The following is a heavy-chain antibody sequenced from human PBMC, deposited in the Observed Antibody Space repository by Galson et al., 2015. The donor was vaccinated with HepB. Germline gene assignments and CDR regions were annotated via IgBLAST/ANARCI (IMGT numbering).Heavy chain of an antibody. J-gene: IGHJ6*04. D-gene: IGHD3-22*01. CDR3: ARICLHYYDSSGYRKDPHV. Sequence: PALVKPTQTLTLTCTFSGFSLSTSGMCVSWIRQPPGKALEWLALIDWDDDKYYSTSLKTRLTISKDTSKNQVVLTMTNMDPVDTATYYCARICLHYYDSSGYRKDPHVWGKGTTVTVSS. CDR2: IDWDDDK. CDR1: GFSLSTSGMC. V-gene: IGHV2-70*01.